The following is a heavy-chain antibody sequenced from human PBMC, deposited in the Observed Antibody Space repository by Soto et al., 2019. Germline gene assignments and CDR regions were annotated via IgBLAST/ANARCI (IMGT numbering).Heavy chain of an antibody. D-gene: IGHD6-13*01. Sequence: PGGSLRLSCAASGFTFSSYAMSWVRQAPGKGLEWVSAISGSGGSTYYADSVKGRFTISRDNSKNTLYLQMNSLRAEDTAVYYCARSYSSSWYGINYYFDYWGQGTLVTV. J-gene: IGHJ4*02. CDR2: ISGSGGST. CDR3: ARSYSSSWYGINYYFDY. V-gene: IGHV3-23*01. CDR1: GFTFSSYA.